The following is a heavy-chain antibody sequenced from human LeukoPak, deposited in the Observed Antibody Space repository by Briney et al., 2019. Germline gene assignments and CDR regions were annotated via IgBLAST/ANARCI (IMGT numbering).Heavy chain of an antibody. J-gene: IGHJ4*02. Sequence: GGSLRLSCAASGFTFSSYWMSWVRQAPGKGLEWVANIKQDGSEKYYVDSVRGRFTISRDNAKNSLYLQMNSLRAEDTAVYYCARESYGDYFDYRGQGTLVTVSS. CDR1: GFTFSSYW. D-gene: IGHD4-17*01. CDR3: ARESYGDYFDY. V-gene: IGHV3-7*01. CDR2: IKQDGSEK.